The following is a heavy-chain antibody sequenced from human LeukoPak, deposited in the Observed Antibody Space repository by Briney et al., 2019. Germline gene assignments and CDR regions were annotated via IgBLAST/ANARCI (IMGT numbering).Heavy chain of an antibody. D-gene: IGHD6-25*01. CDR1: GYTFTSYG. CDR3: ARDVSPYSSGNWFDP. J-gene: IGHJ5*02. CDR2: ISAYSGNT. V-gene: IGHV1-18*01. Sequence: ASVMVSCKASGYTFTSYGISWVRQAPGQGLEWMGWISAYSGNTNYAQKLQGRVTMTTDTSTSTAYMELRSLRSDDTAVYYCARDVSPYSSGNWFDPWGQGTLVTVSS.